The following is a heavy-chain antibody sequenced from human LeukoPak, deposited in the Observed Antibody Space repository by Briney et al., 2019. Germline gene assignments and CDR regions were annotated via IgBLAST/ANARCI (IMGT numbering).Heavy chain of an antibody. CDR3: ARAMSTFGGVRNYFDS. V-gene: IGHV3-48*04. CDR2: VSISSGTI. D-gene: IGHD3-16*01. CDR1: GFTFSGHN. J-gene: IGHJ4*02. Sequence: GGSLRLSCAASGFTFSGHNMNWVRQAPGKGLEWISFVSISSGTIYYADSVSGRFRISRDNAKSSLDLEMNSLRAEDTAVYYCARAMSTFGGVRNYFDSWGQGTLVTVSS.